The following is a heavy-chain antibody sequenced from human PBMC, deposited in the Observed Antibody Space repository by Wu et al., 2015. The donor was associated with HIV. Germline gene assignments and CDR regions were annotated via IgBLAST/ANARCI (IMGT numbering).Heavy chain of an antibody. Sequence: QVQLVQSGAEVKKPGASVKVSCKASGYTFTSYDINWVRQATGQGLEWMGWMNPRSGNTGYAQKFQGRVTMTRDTSISTANMELSSLRSEDTAVYYRAGQRAYTSGWYIFDYWGQGTLVTVSS. J-gene: IGHJ4*02. CDR1: GYTFTSYD. CDR2: MNPRSGNT. V-gene: IGHV1-8*01. CDR3: AGQRAYTSGWYIFDY. D-gene: IGHD6-19*01.